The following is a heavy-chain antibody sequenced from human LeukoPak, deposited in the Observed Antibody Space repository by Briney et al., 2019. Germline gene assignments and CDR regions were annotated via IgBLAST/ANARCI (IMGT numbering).Heavy chain of an antibody. J-gene: IGHJ4*02. CDR2: IKQDGSEK. CDR1: GFTFNDYG. CDR3: ARGWFGDYFDY. D-gene: IGHD3-10*01. V-gene: IGHV3-7*01. Sequence: AGGSLRLSCAASGFTFNDYGMHWVRQAPGKGLEWVANIKQDGSEKYYVDSVKGRFTISRDNAKNSLYLQMNSLRAEDTAVYYCARGWFGDYFDYWGQGTLVTVSS.